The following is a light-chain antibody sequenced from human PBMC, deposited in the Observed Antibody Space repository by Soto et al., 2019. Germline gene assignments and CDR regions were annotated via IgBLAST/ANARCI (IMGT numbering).Light chain of an antibody. J-gene: IGKJ2*01. CDR1: QSVSSY. CDR2: DAS. CDR3: QQSSNWPPT. V-gene: IGKV3-11*01. Sequence: EIVLTQSPDTLSLSPGERATLSCRASQSVSSYLAWYQQKPGQAPRLLIYDASNRATGIPARFSGSGSGTDFTLTISSLEPEDFAVYYCQQSSNWPPTFGQGTKLEIK.